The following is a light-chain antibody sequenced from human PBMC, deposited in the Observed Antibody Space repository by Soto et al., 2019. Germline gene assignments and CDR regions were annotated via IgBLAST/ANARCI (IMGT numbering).Light chain of an antibody. CDR3: QQRSDWPPS. CDR1: QSLSSY. J-gene: IGKJ5*01. V-gene: IGKV3-11*01. Sequence: ETVLTQSPATLPLSPGERATLSCRASQSLSSYLAWYQQKPGQAPRLLIYDASNRATGIPARFSGSGSGTDFTLTISSLEPEDFAVYYCQQRSDWPPSFGQGTRLEIK. CDR2: DAS.